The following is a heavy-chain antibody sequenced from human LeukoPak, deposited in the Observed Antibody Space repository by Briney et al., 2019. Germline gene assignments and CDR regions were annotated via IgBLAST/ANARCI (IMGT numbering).Heavy chain of an antibody. CDR3: ARRRADILTGYPWFDP. CDR2: INPNSGGT. D-gene: IGHD3-9*01. Sequence: ASAKVSCKAYGYTFTGYYMHWVRQAPGQGLEWMGWINPNSGGTNYAQKFQGRVTMTRDTSISTAYMELSRLRSDDTAVYYCARRRADILTGYPWFDPWGQGTLVTVSS. V-gene: IGHV1-2*02. J-gene: IGHJ5*02. CDR1: GYTFTGYY.